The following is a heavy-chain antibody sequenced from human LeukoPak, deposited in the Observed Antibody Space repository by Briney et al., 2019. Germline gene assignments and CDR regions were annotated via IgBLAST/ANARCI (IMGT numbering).Heavy chain of an antibody. V-gene: IGHV4-59*01. D-gene: IGHD3-16*01. CDR2: IYYSGST. CDR1: GGSISSYY. CDR3: ARDLGLSYNWFDP. J-gene: IGHJ5*02. Sequence: KPSGTLSLTCTVSGGSISSYYWNWIRQPPGKGLEWIGYIYYSGSTNYNPSLKSRVTISVDTSKNQFSLKLSSVTAADTAVYYCARDLGLSYNWFDPWGQGTLVTVSS.